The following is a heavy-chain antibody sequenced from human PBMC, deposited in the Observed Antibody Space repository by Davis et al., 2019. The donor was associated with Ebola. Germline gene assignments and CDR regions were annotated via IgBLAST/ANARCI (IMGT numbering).Heavy chain of an antibody. J-gene: IGHJ3*02. V-gene: IGHV3-74*01. D-gene: IGHD3-10*01. CDR3: TRGRSPYFDAFDI. Sequence: DSVKGRFTISRDNSKNTLFLQMNSLTVEDTAVYYCTRGRSPYFDAFDIWGQGTMVTVSS.